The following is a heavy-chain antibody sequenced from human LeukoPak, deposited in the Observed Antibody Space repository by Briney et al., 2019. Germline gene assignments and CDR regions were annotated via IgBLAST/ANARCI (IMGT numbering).Heavy chain of an antibody. CDR3: ARELLVGDILTGYYNPAGY. CDR2: ISYDGSNK. J-gene: IGHJ4*02. Sequence: GGSLRLSCAASGFTFSSYAMHWVRQAPGKGLEWVAVISYDGSNKYYADSVKGRFTISRDNSKNTLYLQMNSPRAEDTAVYYCARELLVGDILTGYYNPAGYWGRGTLVTVSS. V-gene: IGHV3-30*04. CDR1: GFTFSSYA. D-gene: IGHD3-9*01.